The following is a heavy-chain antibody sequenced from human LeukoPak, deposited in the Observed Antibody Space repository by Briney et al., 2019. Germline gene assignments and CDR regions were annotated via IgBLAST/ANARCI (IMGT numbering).Heavy chain of an antibody. CDR3: ARDHSSAWPMYSDF. CDR2: VSPVTGKT. D-gene: IGHD6-13*01. J-gene: IGHJ4*02. CDR1: GYTFSKFG. V-gene: IGHV1-18*01. Sequence: GASVKVSCKTSGYTFSKFGVTWVRQAPGQGLEWMGWVSPVTGKTKYAQKFQGRIALTLDTSTSLAYLELRSLRSDDTAVYYCARDHSSAWPMYSDFRGQGTLVSVS.